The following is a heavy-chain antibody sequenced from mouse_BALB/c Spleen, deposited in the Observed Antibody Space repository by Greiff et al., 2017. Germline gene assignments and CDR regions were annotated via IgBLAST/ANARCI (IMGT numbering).Heavy chain of an antibody. CDR2: ISDGGSYT. Sequence: EVQGVESGGGLVKPGGSLKLSCAASGFTFSDYYMYWVRQTPEKRLEWVATISDGGSYTYYPDSVKGRFTISRDNAKNNLYLQMSSLKSEDTAMYYCARALTGTKAYWGQGTLVTVSA. CDR3: ARALTGTKAY. D-gene: IGHD4-1*01. CDR1: GFTFSDYY. J-gene: IGHJ3*01. V-gene: IGHV5-4*02.